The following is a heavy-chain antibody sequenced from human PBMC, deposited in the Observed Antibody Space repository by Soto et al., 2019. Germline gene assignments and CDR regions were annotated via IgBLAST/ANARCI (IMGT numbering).Heavy chain of an antibody. CDR2: IFSNDEK. V-gene: IGHV2-26*01. CDR1: GFSLSNARMG. J-gene: IGHJ1*01. CDR3: ARTSSSWYRGAEYFQH. D-gene: IGHD6-13*01. Sequence: SGLTLVNPPDTLTLTCTVSGFSLSNARMGVSWLRQPPGKALEWLAHIFSNDEKSYSTSLKSRLTISKDTSKSQVVLAMTNMDPVDTATYYCARTSSSWYRGAEYFQHWGQGTLVTVSS.